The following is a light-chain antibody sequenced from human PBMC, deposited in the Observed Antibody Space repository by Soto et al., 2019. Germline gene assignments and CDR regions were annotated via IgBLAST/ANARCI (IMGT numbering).Light chain of an antibody. J-gene: IGKJ5*01. CDR2: GAS. Sequence: IVMTQSPATLSVSPGERATLSCRASQSINSNLAWYQQKPGQAPSLLIYGASRRATGLPDRFSGSGSGPDFTLTISRLEPEDFAVYYCQQYDSSPITFGQGHDWRL. V-gene: IGKV3-20*01. CDR1: QSINSN. CDR3: QQYDSSPIT.